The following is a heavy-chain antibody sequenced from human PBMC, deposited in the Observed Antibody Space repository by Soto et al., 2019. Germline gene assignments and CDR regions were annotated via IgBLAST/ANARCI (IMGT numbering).Heavy chain of an antibody. J-gene: IGHJ4*02. Sequence: PAETLSLTCTVSGASISSGNYYLSCIRQHPWKGLEWIGYTYHSGITSYNPSLESRVTISVDTSNNHFSLKLSSVTAADTAVYYCARANFDWLFLFDYWGQGTLVTVSS. CDR1: GASISSGNYY. CDR3: ARANFDWLFLFDY. CDR2: TYHSGIT. D-gene: IGHD3-9*01. V-gene: IGHV4-31*03.